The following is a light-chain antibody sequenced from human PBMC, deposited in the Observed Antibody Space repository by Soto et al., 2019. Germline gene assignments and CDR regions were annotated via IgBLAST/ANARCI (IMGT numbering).Light chain of an antibody. J-gene: IGKJ4*01. CDR3: QQYYYWPLT. V-gene: IGKV3-15*01. CDR2: DAS. Sequence: EIVMTQSPATLSVSPGERATLSCRASQTVSNNLAWYQQKPGQSPRLLIYDASTRATGIPARFSGSGSGTEFTLTINSLQSEDFAVYYCQQYYYWPLTFGGGTKVEIK. CDR1: QTVSNN.